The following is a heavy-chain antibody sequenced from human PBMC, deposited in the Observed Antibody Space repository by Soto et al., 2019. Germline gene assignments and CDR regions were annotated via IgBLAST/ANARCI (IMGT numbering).Heavy chain of an antibody. CDR1: GGTLIHFA. CDR3: GREGGSYFDN. D-gene: IGHD3-16*01. CDR2: IIPMFGTT. J-gene: IGHJ4*02. V-gene: IGHV1-69*06. Sequence: SVKVSCKASGGTLIHFAISWVRQAPGEGLEWMGRIIPMFGTTNYAQKFQGRVTLIADKSTSTVYMDLGSLTSKDTAFYDCGREGGSYFDNGDPGTLVTVSS.